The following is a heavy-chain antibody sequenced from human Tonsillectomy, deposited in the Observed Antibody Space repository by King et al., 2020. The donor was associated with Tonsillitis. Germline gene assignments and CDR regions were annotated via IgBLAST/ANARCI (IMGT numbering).Heavy chain of an antibody. Sequence: QLQESGPGLVKPSQTLSLTCTVSGGSISSGSYYWRWIRQPAGKGLEWIGRIYTSGSTNYNPSLKSRVTMSVDTSKNQFSLKLSSVTAADTAVYYCARDSNWFDPWGQGTLVTVSS. V-gene: IGHV4-61*02. CDR3: ARDSNWFDP. CDR2: IYTSGST. CDR1: GGSISSGSYY. J-gene: IGHJ5*02.